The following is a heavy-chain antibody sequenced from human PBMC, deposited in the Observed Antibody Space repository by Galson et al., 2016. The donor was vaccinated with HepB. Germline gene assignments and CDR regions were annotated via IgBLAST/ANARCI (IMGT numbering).Heavy chain of an antibody. CDR2: MYHTEDT. D-gene: IGHD6-19*01. Sequence: SETLSLTCTVSGASISDTEYYWGWIRQPPGRGLEWVGSMYHTEDTYYNPSLKRRVTISVDTSKNQFSLRLNSVTAADTGVYYCATGIVVAGKYYYYYMDVWGKGTTVTVSS. CDR3: ATGIVVAGKYYYYYMDV. J-gene: IGHJ6*03. V-gene: IGHV4-39*01. CDR1: GASISDTEYY.